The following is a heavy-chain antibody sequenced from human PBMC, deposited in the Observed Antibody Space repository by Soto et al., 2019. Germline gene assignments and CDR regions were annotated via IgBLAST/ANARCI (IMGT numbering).Heavy chain of an antibody. CDR1: GFTFGSYW. D-gene: IGHD1-26*01. J-gene: IGHJ6*02. CDR3: ARGSPYGMDV. CDR2: IDSDGSST. V-gene: IGHV3-74*01. Sequence: EVQLVESGGGLVQPGGSLRVSCAASGFTFGSYWMNWVRQAPGKGLVWVSRIDSDGSSTTYADSVKGRFTTSSDNAKNTLYLQMSSLRVEDTAVYFCARGSPYGMDVWGQGTTVTVSS.